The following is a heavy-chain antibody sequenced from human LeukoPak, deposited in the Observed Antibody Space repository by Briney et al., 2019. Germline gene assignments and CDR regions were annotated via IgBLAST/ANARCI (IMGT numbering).Heavy chain of an antibody. CDR3: ASVAMSTTNFNY. J-gene: IGHJ4*02. V-gene: IGHV4-34*01. CDR1: GGSLSDYY. D-gene: IGHD5-24*01. CDR2: INHSGST. Sequence: SETLSLTCAVYGGSLSDYYWSWIRQPPGKGLEWIGEINHSGSTNYNPSLKSRVTISVDTSRNQISLKLSSVTAADTAVYYCASVAMSTTNFNYWGQGTLVTVSS.